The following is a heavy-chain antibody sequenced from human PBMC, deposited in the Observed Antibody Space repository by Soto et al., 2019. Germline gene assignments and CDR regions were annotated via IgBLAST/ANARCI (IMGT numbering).Heavy chain of an antibody. D-gene: IGHD2-15*01. J-gene: IGHJ1*01. CDR2: ISYDGSKK. V-gene: IGHV3-30-3*01. CDR3: ATSLIVVVVAATPGEYFQL. CDR1: GFTFSSYA. Sequence: QVQLVESGGGVVQPGRSLRLSCAASGFTFSSYAMHWVRQAPGKGLEWVAVISYDGSKKYYADSVKGRFTISRDNSKNTMYLKMNSLRDEETAVYYCATSLIVVVVAATPGEYFQLWGQGTLVTVSS.